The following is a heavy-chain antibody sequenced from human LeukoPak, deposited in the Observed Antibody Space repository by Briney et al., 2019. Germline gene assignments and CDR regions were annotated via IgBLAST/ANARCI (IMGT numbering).Heavy chain of an antibody. CDR2: INHSGST. D-gene: IGHD2-8*01. CDR3: ARVPPFIRTSVFFDL. V-gene: IGHV4-34*01. Sequence: SETLSLTRGVYGGSLSNYYWSWIRQPPGKGLEWLGEINHSGSTNRNPSLKGRVTMSIDTSKNQFSLNLSSVTAADTAMYYCARVPPFIRTSVFFDLWGRGTLVTVSS. J-gene: IGHJ2*01. CDR1: GGSLSNYY.